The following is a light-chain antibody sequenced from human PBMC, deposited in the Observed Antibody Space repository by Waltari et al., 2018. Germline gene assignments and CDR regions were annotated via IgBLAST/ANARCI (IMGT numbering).Light chain of an antibody. J-gene: IGKJ1*01. CDR3: QQYYGTPLT. V-gene: IGKV4-1*01. CDR1: QSVLYSSNKEDY. Sequence: DIVMTQSPDSLAVSLGERATINCKSSQSVLYSSNKEDYLAWYQQKPGQPPKLLIMWASIRESWVPDRFSGSGSGTDCTLTINSLQAEDVAVYYCQQYYGTPLTFGQGTKVEIK. CDR2: WAS.